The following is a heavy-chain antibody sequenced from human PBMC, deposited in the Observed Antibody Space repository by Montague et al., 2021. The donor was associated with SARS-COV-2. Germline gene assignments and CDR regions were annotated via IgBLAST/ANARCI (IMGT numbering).Heavy chain of an antibody. V-gene: IGHV4-39*01. D-gene: IGHD5-18*01. CDR1: GGPISGSSDY. Sequence: SETLSLTCTVTGGPISGSSDYWGWIRQSPGKGLDWIASVDYSGNTYYSPSLKSRLTISVDTSKNQFSLKLNSVTAAATALYYCARREYSYGWGDWGQGTLVTVSS. CDR2: VDYSGNT. J-gene: IGHJ4*02. CDR3: ARREYSYGWGD.